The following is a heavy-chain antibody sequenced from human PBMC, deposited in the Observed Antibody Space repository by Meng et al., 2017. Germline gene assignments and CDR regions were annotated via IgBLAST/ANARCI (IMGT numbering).Heavy chain of an antibody. J-gene: IGHJ4*02. V-gene: IGHV4-34*01. CDR3: ACPAKLGYCSGGSCYSFEN. Sequence: QVRLQQWGAGLLKPSETLSLTCAVYGGSFSGYYWSWIRQPPGKGLEWIGEINHSGSTNYNPSLKSRVTISVDTSKNQFSLKLSSVTAADTAVYYCACPAKLGYCSGGSCYSFENWGQGTLVTVSS. CDR1: GGSFSGYY. CDR2: INHSGST. D-gene: IGHD2-15*01.